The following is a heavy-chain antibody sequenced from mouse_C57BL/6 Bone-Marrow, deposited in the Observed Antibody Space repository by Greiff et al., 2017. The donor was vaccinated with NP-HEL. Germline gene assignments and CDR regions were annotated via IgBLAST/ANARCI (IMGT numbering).Heavy chain of an antibody. D-gene: IGHD2-5*01. CDR2: INPGSGGT. J-gene: IGHJ4*01. CDR3: AREESYYSNSYAMDY. Sequence: VQLQQSGAELVRPGTSVKVSCKASGYAFTNYLIEWVKQRPGQGLEWIGVINPGSGGTNYNEKFKGKATLTADKSSSTAYMQLSSLTSDDSAVYFCAREESYYSNSYAMDYWGQGTSVTVSS. CDR1: GYAFTNYL. V-gene: IGHV1-54*01.